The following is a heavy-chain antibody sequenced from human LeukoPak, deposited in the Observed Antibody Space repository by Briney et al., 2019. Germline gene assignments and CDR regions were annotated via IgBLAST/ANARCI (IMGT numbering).Heavy chain of an antibody. CDR1: GFTFSDYY. Sequence: PGRSLRLSCAASGFTFSDYYMSWIRQAPGKGLERVSYISSIDSTIYYTDSVKGRFTISRDNAQNSLFLQMNSLRAEDTAVYYCAREGGYQYYYAMDVWGQGTTVTVSS. J-gene: IGHJ6*02. CDR2: ISSIDSTI. V-gene: IGHV3-11*04. D-gene: IGHD3-16*01. CDR3: AREGGYQYYYAMDV.